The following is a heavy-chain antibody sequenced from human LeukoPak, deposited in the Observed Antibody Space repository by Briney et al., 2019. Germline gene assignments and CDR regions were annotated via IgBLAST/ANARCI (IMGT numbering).Heavy chain of an antibody. Sequence: GGSLRLSCAASGFTFSSYAMHWVRQAPGKGLEWVAVISYDGSNKYYADSVKGRFTISRDNSKNTLYLQMNSLRAEDTAVYYCARDSRAGDTAMVGLFDYWGQGTLVTVSS. CDR3: ARDSRAGDTAMVGLFDY. CDR2: ISYDGSNK. D-gene: IGHD5-18*01. CDR1: GFTFSSYA. V-gene: IGHV3-30-3*01. J-gene: IGHJ4*02.